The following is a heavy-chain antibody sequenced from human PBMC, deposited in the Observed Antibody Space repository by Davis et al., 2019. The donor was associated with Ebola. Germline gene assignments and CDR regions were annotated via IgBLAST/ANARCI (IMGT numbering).Heavy chain of an antibody. CDR2: INSDGSST. V-gene: IGHV3-74*01. J-gene: IGHJ4*02. Sequence: GESLKISCAASGFTFSSYWMHWVRQAPGKGLVWVSRINSDGSSTNYADSVKGRFTISRDNAKNTLYLQMNSLRAEDTAVYYFAKNGDFWSGYSILDYWGQGTLVTVSS. CDR1: GFTFSSYW. D-gene: IGHD3-3*01. CDR3: AKNGDFWSGYSILDY.